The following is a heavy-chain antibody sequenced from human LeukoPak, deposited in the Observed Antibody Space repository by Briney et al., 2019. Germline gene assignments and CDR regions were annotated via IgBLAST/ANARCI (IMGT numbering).Heavy chain of an antibody. CDR2: ISGSGGST. J-gene: IGHJ4*02. D-gene: IGHD3-22*01. CDR1: GFTFSSYA. CDR3: ARDQGVDSSGYSSDILDY. V-gene: IGHV3-23*01. Sequence: GGSLRLSCAASGFTFSSYAMSWVRQAPGKGLEWVSAISGSGGSTYYADSVKGRFTISRDNSKNTLYLQMNSLRAEDTAVYYCARDQGVDSSGYSSDILDYWGQGTLVTVSS.